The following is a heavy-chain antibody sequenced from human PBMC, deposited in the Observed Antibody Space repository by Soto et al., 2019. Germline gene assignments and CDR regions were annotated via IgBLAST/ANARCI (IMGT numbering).Heavy chain of an antibody. V-gene: IGHV4-59*01. D-gene: IGHD3-10*01. Sequence: PSETLSLTCTVSGGSISSYYWSWIRQPPGKVLEWIGYIYYSGSTNYNPSLKSRVTISVDTSKNQFSLKLSSVTAADTAVYYCARVKGYYGSGSYHMVFDYWGQGTLVTVSS. J-gene: IGHJ4*02. CDR2: IYYSGST. CDR3: ARVKGYYGSGSYHMVFDY. CDR1: GGSISSYY.